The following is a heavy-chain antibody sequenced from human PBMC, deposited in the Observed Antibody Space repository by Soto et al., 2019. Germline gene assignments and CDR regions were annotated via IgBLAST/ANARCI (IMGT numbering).Heavy chain of an antibody. CDR3: ASGSSYANWLDP. J-gene: IGHJ5*02. CDR1: GGSISSSSYY. D-gene: IGHD5-18*01. CDR2: IYYSGST. Sequence: SETLSLTCTVSGGSISSSSYYWGWIRQHPGKGLEWIGYIYYSGSTYYNPSLKSRITISVDTSKNQFSLKLSSVTAADTAVYYCASGSSYANWLDPWGQGTLVTVSS. V-gene: IGHV4-31*03.